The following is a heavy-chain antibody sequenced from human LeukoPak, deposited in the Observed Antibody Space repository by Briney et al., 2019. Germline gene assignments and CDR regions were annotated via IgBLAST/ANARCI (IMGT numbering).Heavy chain of an antibody. CDR2: INHSGST. CDR3: ARPGVAAAGIDY. V-gene: IGHV4-34*01. D-gene: IGHD6-13*01. Sequence: SETLSLTCTVSGGSISSYYWNWIRQPPGKGLEWIGEINHSGSTNYNPSLKSRVTISVDTSKNQFSLKLSSVTAADTAVYYCARPGVAAAGIDYWGQGTLVTVSS. J-gene: IGHJ4*02. CDR1: GGSISSYY.